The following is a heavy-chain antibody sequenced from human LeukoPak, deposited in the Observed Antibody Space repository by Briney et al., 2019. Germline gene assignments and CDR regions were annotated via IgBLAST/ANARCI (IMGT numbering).Heavy chain of an antibody. Sequence: GGSLRLSCAAAGFTFASYSMNWVRQAPGKGLEWVSSISGDSTYIYNAGSVKGRFTISRDNAQASLYLQMISLRADDTAVYYCARVSGRLERQSDLDYWGQGTLVIVSS. CDR1: GFTFASYS. D-gene: IGHD1-1*01. V-gene: IGHV3-21*01. CDR2: ISGDSTYI. CDR3: ARVSGRLERQSDLDY. J-gene: IGHJ4*02.